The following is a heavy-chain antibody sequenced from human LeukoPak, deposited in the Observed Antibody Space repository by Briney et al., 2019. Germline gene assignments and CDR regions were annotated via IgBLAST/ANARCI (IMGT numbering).Heavy chain of an antibody. J-gene: IGHJ3*01. Sequence: SETLSLTCTVSGGSISSYYWSWIRQPPGKGLEWIGYIYYSGSTNYNPSLKSRVTISVDRSKNQFSLKLSSVTAADTAVYYCARNVGATTTWGQGTMVTVSS. CDR2: IYYSGST. V-gene: IGHV4-59*12. CDR3: ARNVGATTT. CDR1: GGSISSYY. D-gene: IGHD1-26*01.